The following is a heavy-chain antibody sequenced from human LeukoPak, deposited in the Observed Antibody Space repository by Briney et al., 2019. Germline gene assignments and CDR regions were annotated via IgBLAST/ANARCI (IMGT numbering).Heavy chain of an antibody. V-gene: IGHV3-30*04. CDR1: GFTFSSYA. D-gene: IGHD6-19*01. Sequence: GGSLRLSCVASGFTFSSYAMHWVRQAPGKGLEWVAVISYDGSNKYYADSVKGRFTISRDNSKNTLYLQMNSLRAEDTAVYYCARDGIAVPTYYFDYWGQGTLVTVSS. CDR2: ISYDGSNK. J-gene: IGHJ4*02. CDR3: ARDGIAVPTYYFDY.